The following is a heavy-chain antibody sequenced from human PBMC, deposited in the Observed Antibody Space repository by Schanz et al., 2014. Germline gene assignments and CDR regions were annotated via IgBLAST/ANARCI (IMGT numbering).Heavy chain of an antibody. CDR3: ARDAADFYDILTEEDY. J-gene: IGHJ4*02. Sequence: VKLVESGGGAVRPGGSLRLSCAASGFTFSSYAMHWVRQAPGKGLEWVSAISGSGGSTYYADSVKDRFTVSRDNSKNTLYLQMNTLRAEDTAVYYCARDAADFYDILTEEDYWGQGTLVTVSS. CDR1: GFTFSSYA. D-gene: IGHD3-9*01. V-gene: IGHV3-NL1*01. CDR2: ISGSGGST.